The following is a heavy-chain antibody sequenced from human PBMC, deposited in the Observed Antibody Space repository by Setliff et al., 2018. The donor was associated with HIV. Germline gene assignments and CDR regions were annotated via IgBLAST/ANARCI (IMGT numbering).Heavy chain of an antibody. V-gene: IGHV1-69*10. Sequence: GASVKVSCKASGDTSSTYAINWVRQAPGQGLEWMGQIIPILDITNYAQKFQGRVTITADKSTNIMYMELSGLRSDDTAVYYCAGPRGDEAFDIWGQGTMVTVSS. CDR2: IIPILDIT. D-gene: IGHD3-10*01. J-gene: IGHJ3*02. CDR1: GDTSSTYA. CDR3: AGPRGDEAFDI.